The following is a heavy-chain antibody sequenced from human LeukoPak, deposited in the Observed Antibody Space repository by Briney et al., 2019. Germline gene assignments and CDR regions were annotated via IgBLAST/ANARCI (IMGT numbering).Heavy chain of an antibody. J-gene: IGHJ4*02. CDR3: AKDLTAQQLVPGDY. CDR1: GFTFDDYA. CDR2: ISWNSGSI. D-gene: IGHD6-13*01. V-gene: IGHV3-9*03. Sequence: GGSLRLSFAASGFTFDDYAMHWVRQAPGKGLEWVSGISWNSGSIGYADSVKGRFTIYRDNAKNSLYLQMNSLRAEDMALYYCAKDLTAQQLVPGDYWGQGTLVTVSS.